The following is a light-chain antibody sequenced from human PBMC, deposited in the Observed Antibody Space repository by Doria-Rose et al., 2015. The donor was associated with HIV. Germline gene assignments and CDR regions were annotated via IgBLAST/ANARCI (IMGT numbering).Light chain of an antibody. CDR3: QQYNSYSPYT. V-gene: IGKV1-5*03. Sequence: RASQIIDNSLAWYQQKPGKAPNLLIYKASSLESGVPSRFSGSGSGREFTLTISSLQPDDFATYYCQQYNSYSPYTFGQGTKLE. J-gene: IGKJ2*01. CDR2: KAS. CDR1: QIIDNS.